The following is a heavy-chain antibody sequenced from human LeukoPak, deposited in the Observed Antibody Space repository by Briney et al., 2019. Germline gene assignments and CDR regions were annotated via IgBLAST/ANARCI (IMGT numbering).Heavy chain of an antibody. J-gene: IGHJ3*02. CDR2: IIPIFGTA. CDR1: GGTFSSYA. V-gene: IGHV1-69*05. CDR3: ARRGNWGNAFDI. D-gene: IGHD3-16*01. Sequence: GASVKVSCKAPGGTFSSYAISWVRQAPGQGLEWMGGIIPIFGTANYAQKFQGRVTITTDESMSTAYMELSSLRSEDTAVYYCARRGNWGNAFDIWGQGTMVTVSS.